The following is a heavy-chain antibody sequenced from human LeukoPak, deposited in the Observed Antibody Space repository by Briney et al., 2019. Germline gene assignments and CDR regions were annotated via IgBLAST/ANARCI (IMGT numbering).Heavy chain of an antibody. CDR2: IYSDNT. CDR1: GFTVSSNS. Sequence: GGSLGLSCTVSGFTVSSNSMSWVRQAPGKGLEWVSFIYSDNTHYSDSVEGRFTISRDNSKNTLYLQMDSLRAEDTAVYYCARRAGAYSHPYDYWGQGTLVTVSS. CDR3: ARRAGAYSHPYDY. J-gene: IGHJ4*02. V-gene: IGHV3-53*01. D-gene: IGHD4/OR15-4a*01.